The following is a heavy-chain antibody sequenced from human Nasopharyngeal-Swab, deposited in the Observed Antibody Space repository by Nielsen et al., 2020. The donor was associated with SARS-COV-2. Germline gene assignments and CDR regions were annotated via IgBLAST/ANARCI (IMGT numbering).Heavy chain of an antibody. V-gene: IGHV4-39*01. J-gene: IGHJ5*02. CDR3: ARPYYDSSGYDAWFDP. Sequence: SETLSLICTVSGGSISSSSYYWVWIRQPPGKGLEWIGSIYYSGSTYYNPSLKSRVTISVDTSKNQFSLKLSSVTAADTAVYYCARPYYDSSGYDAWFDPWGQGTLVTVSS. D-gene: IGHD3-22*01. CDR2: IYYSGST. CDR1: GGSISSSSYY.